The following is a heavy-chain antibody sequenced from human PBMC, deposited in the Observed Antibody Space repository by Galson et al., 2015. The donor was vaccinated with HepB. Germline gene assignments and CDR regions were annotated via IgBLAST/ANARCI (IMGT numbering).Heavy chain of an antibody. D-gene: IGHD6-19*01. V-gene: IGHV5-10-1*01. CDR2: IDPSDSYT. J-gene: IGHJ4*02. CDR3: ARPGSGWSNTGLFDY. Sequence: QSGAEVKKPGESLRISCKGSGYSFTSYWISWVRQMPGKGLEWMGRIDPSDSYTNYSPSFQGHVTISADKSISTAYLQWSSLKASDTAMYYCARPGSGWSNTGLFDYWGQGTLVTVSS. CDR1: GYSFTSYW.